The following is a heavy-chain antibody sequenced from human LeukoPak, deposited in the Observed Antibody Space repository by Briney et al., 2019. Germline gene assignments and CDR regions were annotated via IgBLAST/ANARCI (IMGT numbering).Heavy chain of an antibody. CDR1: GFTFSRYW. CDR3: AKGSSSKAFDI. V-gene: IGHV3-74*01. D-gene: IGHD2-2*01. J-gene: IGHJ3*02. CDR2: INPDGSTT. Sequence: PGGSLRLSCAASGFTFSRYWIHWVRQAPGKGLEWVSRINPDGSTTTYADSVKGRFTISRDNAKNTVYLQMNSLRAEDTAVYYCAKGSSSKAFDIWGQGTMVTVSS.